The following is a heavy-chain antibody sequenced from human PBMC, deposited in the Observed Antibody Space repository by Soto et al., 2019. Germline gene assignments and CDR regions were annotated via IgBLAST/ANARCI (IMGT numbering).Heavy chain of an antibody. Sequence: QVQLVQSGAEVKKPGSSVKVSCKASGGTFSSYAISWVRQAPGQGLEWMGGIIPIFGTANYAQKFQGRVTISADESTSTAYLELSSLRSEDTAVYYCARAPYYYDSSGYYYGYFQHGGQGTLVTVSS. J-gene: IGHJ1*01. CDR3: ARAPYYYDSSGYYYGYFQH. CDR1: GGTFSSYA. CDR2: IIPIFGTA. V-gene: IGHV1-69*01. D-gene: IGHD3-22*01.